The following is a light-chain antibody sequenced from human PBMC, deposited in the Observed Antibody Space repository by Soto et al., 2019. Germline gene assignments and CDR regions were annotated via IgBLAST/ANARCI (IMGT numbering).Light chain of an antibody. CDR1: QSVSSSY. Sequence: EIVLTQSPGTLSLSPGERATLSCRASQSVSSSYVAWYQQKPGQAPRLLIYGASSMATGIPDRFSGSGSGTDFTLTISRLQPEDFAVYYCQKYGSSPWTFGQGTKVEIK. CDR2: GAS. V-gene: IGKV3-20*01. J-gene: IGKJ1*01. CDR3: QKYGSSPWT.